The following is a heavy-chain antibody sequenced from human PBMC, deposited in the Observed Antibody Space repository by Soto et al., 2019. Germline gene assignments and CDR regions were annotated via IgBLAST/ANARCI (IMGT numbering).Heavy chain of an antibody. CDR2: IWYGGTTK. Sequence: QVQLVESGGGVVQPGGSLRLSCVASNFAFSNYGMHWVRQAPGKGLEWVALIWYGGTTKYYGDAVKGRFTVSRDNSKKTLYLQMNSLRAADTGVYYCVRGGSCRGGSCNPNLDIYGDYEGFDYWGQGTLVTVSA. CDR3: VRGGSCRGGSCNPNLDIYGDYEGFDY. V-gene: IGHV3-33*01. CDR1: NFAFSNYG. D-gene: IGHD4-17*01. J-gene: IGHJ4*02.